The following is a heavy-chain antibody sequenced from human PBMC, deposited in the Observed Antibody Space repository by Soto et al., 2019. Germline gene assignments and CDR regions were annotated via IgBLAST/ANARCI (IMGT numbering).Heavy chain of an antibody. CDR3: ARSGGYSYGYFSYYYYYGMDV. J-gene: IGHJ6*02. CDR1: GYTFTGYY. D-gene: IGHD5-18*01. CDR2: INPNSGGT. V-gene: IGHV1-2*04. Sequence: ASVKVSCKASGYTFTGYYMHWVRQAPGQGLEWMGWINPNSGGTNYAQKFQGWVTMTRDTSISTAYMELSRLRSDDTAVYYCARSGGYSYGYFSYYYYYGMDVWGQGTTVTVPS.